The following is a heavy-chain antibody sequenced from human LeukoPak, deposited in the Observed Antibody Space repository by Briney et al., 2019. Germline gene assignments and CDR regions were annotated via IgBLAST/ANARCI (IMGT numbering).Heavy chain of an antibody. D-gene: IGHD6-13*01. Sequence: GGSLRLSCAASGFTFSSYEMNWVRLAPGKGLEWVSYISSSGGAIYYADSVKGRFTISRDNAKNSLYLQMNSLRAEDTAVYYCARDSRIAAAGTFDYWGQGTLVTVSS. J-gene: IGHJ4*02. CDR2: ISSSGGAI. V-gene: IGHV3-48*03. CDR3: ARDSRIAAAGTFDY. CDR1: GFTFSSYE.